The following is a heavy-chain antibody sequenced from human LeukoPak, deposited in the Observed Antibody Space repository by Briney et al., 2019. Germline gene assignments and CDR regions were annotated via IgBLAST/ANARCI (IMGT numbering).Heavy chain of an antibody. CDR1: GGTFSSYA. D-gene: IGHD7-27*01. Sequence: SVKVSCKASGGTFSSYAISWVRQAPGQGLEWMGGIIPIFGTANYAQKLQGRVTVTADTSTSTAYMELRSLRSDDSAVYYCARAGSKTGVDYWGQGTLVTVSS. J-gene: IGHJ4*02. CDR3: ARAGSKTGVDY. V-gene: IGHV1-69*06. CDR2: IIPIFGTA.